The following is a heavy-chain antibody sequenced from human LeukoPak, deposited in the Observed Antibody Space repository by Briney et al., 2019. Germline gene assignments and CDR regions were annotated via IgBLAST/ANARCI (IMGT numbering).Heavy chain of an antibody. CDR3: ARLAGGAFDI. CDR1: GGSFSSYY. CDR2: LYYSGST. Sequence: PSETLSLTCTVSGGSFSSYYWSWIRQPPGKGLEWIGYLYYSGSTNYSPSLKRRVIISIDTSRNQFSLKLSSVTAADTAVYYCARLAGGAFDIWGQGTMVTVSS. D-gene: IGHD3-10*01. V-gene: IGHV4-59*01. J-gene: IGHJ3*02.